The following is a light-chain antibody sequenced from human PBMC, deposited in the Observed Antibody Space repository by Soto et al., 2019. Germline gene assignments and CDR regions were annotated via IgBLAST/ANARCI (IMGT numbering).Light chain of an antibody. CDR1: ESISRH. J-gene: IGKJ5*01. CDR2: AAS. CDR3: QQSYSTLSIS. Sequence: DIQMTQSPSSLSASVGDRVTITCRASESISRHVNWYQQKPGKAPNLLIYAASSLQNGVPSRFSGGGSGTDVTLTISNLQPEDFSTYYCQQSYSTLSISCGRGTRLEIK. V-gene: IGKV1-39*01.